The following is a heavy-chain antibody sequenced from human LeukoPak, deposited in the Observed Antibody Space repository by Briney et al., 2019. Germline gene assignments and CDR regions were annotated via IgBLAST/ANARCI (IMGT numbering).Heavy chain of an antibody. D-gene: IGHD3-22*01. J-gene: IGHJ3*02. Sequence: GGSLRLSCAASGFTFSSYGMHWVRQAPGRGLEWVAVISYDGSNKYYADSVKGRFTISRDNSKNTLYLQMNSLRAEDTAVYYCAKPGDSSGYSFVDIWGQGTMVTVSS. V-gene: IGHV3-33*05. CDR2: ISYDGSNK. CDR1: GFTFSSYG. CDR3: AKPGDSSGYSFVDI.